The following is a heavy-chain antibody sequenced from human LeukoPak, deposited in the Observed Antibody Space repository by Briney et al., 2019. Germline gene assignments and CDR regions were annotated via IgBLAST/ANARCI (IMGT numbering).Heavy chain of an antibody. D-gene: IGHD3-10*01. J-gene: IGHJ4*02. V-gene: IGHV3-33*01. CDR2: IWSDGSHK. Sequence: GRSLRLSCAASGFIFTTYAIHWVRQAPGKGLEWVAVIWSDGSHKYYADSVKGRFTISRDNSKNTLYLQMNSLRAEDTAVYYCAGNYGPYYFDYWGQGTLVTVSS. CDR1: GFIFTTYA. CDR3: AGNYGPYYFDY.